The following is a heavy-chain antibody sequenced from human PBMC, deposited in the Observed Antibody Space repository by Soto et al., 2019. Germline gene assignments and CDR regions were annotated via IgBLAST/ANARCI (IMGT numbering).Heavy chain of an antibody. CDR2: MNPNSGNT. CDR3: ARGFCSGGSCQRGAFDI. D-gene: IGHD2-15*01. CDR1: GHTFTSYD. Sequence: ASVKVSCKASGHTFTSYDINWVRQATGQGLEWMGWMNPNSGNTGYAQKFQGRVTMTRNTSISTAYMELSSLRSEDTAVYYCARGFCSGGSCQRGAFDIWGQGTMVTVSS. V-gene: IGHV1-8*01. J-gene: IGHJ3*02.